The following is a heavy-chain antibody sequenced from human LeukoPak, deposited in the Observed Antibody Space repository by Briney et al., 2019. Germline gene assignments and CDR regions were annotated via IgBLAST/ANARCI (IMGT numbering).Heavy chain of an antibody. D-gene: IGHD3-22*01. CDR3: AIGTYDSSGYPPEFFDY. CDR1: GFTFSSYG. CDR2: ISYDGSNK. J-gene: IGHJ4*02. V-gene: IGHV3-30*03. Sequence: PGGSLRLSCAASGFTFSSYGMHWVRQAPGKGLEWVAVISYDGSNKYYADSVKGRFTISRDNSKNTLYLQMNSLRAEDTAVYYCAIGTYDSSGYPPEFFDYWGQGTLVTVSS.